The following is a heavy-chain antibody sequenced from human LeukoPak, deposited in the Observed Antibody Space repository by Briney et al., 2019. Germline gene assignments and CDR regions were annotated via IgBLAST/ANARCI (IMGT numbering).Heavy chain of an antibody. J-gene: IGHJ4*02. CDR2: IRSKAYGGTT. CDR3: TSDLVRSGLYSGSNGAFDY. V-gene: IGHV3-49*03. Sequence: GGSLRLSCTASGFTFGDYAMSWFRQAPGKGLEWVGFIRSKAYGGTTEYAASVKGRFTISRDDSKSIAYLQMNSLKTEDTAVYYCTSDLVRSGLYSGSNGAFDYWGQGTLVTVSS. D-gene: IGHD1-26*01. CDR1: GFTFGDYA.